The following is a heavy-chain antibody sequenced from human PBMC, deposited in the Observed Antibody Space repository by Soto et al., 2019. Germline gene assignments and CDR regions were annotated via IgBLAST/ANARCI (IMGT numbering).Heavy chain of an antibody. CDR1: GISISRHG. D-gene: IGHD2-8*02. V-gene: IGHV3-33*01. CDR2: MDYDETNK. Sequence: QVQLVESGGGVVQPGRSLRVSWVASGISISRHGMHWVRQAPGKGLEWVAGMDYDETNKYYADSVKGRFTNSRDTSKNTVYLQMTGLRVDETAVYFCARDLAHWSICFEDRGQGTLVSVSS. CDR3: ARDLAHWSICFED. J-gene: IGHJ4*02.